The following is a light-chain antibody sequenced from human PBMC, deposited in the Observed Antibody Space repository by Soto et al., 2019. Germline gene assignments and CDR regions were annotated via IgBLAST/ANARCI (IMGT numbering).Light chain of an antibody. Sequence: EIVLTQTPATLSVSPGERATLSYTASQSVSSDLAWYHQKPGQAPRLLIYGASSRATGIPDRFSGSGSGTDFTLTISRLEPEDFAVYYCQQYGSSPKWTFGQGTKVDNK. CDR3: QQYGSSPKWT. J-gene: IGKJ1*01. CDR2: GAS. V-gene: IGKV3-20*01. CDR1: QSVSSD.